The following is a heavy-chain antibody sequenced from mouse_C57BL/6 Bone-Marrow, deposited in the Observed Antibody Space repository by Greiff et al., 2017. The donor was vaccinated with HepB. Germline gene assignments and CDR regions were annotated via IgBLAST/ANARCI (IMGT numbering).Heavy chain of an antibody. V-gene: IGHV14-2*01. CDR2: IDPEDGET. Sequence: VQLQQSGAELVKPGASVKLSCTASGFNIKGYYMHWVKQRTEQGLEWIGRIDPEDGETKYAPKFQGKATIPADTSSNPAYLQLSSLTSDDTAVYYCAISLLWGRRRYFDFWGTGTTVTVSS. CDR3: AISLLWGRRRYFDF. CDR1: GFNIKGYY. J-gene: IGHJ1*03. D-gene: IGHD2-2*01.